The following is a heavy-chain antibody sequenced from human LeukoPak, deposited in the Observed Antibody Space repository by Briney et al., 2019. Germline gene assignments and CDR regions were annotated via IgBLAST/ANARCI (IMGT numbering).Heavy chain of an antibody. CDR3: ARVTPSGYDFWRSYYYYYYMDV. J-gene: IGHJ6*03. D-gene: IGHD5-12*01. CDR2: ISAYNGNT. CDR1: GYTFTSYG. V-gene: IGHV1-18*01. Sequence: ASVKVSCKASGYTFTSYGISWVRQAPGQGLEWMGWISAYNGNTNYAQKLQGRVTMTTDTSTSTAYMELRSLRSDDTAVYYCARVTPSGYDFWRSYYYYYYMDVWGKGTTVTVSS.